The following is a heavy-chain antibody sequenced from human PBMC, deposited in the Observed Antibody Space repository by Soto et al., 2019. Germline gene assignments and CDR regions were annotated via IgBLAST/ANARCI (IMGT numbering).Heavy chain of an antibody. CDR3: ARDLYSSSFFWFDA. V-gene: IGHV1-69*18. D-gene: IGHD2-2*01. CDR2: IIPLFST. J-gene: IGHJ5*02. CDR1: GDTFRNYA. Sequence: QVQLVQSGAEVKKPGSSVKVSCKASGDTFRNYAFTWVRQAPGQGLEWMGTIIPLFSTRYAQKFQGRVTMTADESTSTVYMDLSSLKSEDTAVYYCARDLYSSSFFWFDAWGRGTLVIVSS.